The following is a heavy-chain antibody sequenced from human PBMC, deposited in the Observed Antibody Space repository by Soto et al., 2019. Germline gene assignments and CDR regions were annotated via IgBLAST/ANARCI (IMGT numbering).Heavy chain of an antibody. CDR2: IYPGDSDT. CDR1: GYSFTSYW. J-gene: IGHJ6*02. CDR3: ARHVASYYYDSSGSGYYYYYYGMDV. D-gene: IGHD3-22*01. V-gene: IGHV5-51*01. Sequence: LGESLKISCKGSGYSFTSYWIGWVRQMPGKGLEWMGIIYPGDSDTRYSPSFQGQVTISADKSISTAYLQWSSLKASDTAMYYCARHVASYYYDSSGSGYYYYYYGMDVWGQGTTVTVSS.